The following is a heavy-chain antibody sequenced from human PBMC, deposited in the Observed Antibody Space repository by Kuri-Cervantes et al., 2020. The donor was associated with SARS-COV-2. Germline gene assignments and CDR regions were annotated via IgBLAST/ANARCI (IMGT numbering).Heavy chain of an antibody. J-gene: IGHJ4*02. Sequence: GSLRLSCAVSGYSISSSYYWSWIRQPAGKGLEWIGRIYTSGSTNYNPSLKSRVTMSVDTSKNQFSLKLSSVTAADTAVYYCARGYSSGWPGFFDCWGQGTLVTASS. CDR2: IYTSGST. CDR3: ARGYSSGWPGFFDC. D-gene: IGHD6-19*01. CDR1: GYSISSSYY. V-gene: IGHV4-4*07.